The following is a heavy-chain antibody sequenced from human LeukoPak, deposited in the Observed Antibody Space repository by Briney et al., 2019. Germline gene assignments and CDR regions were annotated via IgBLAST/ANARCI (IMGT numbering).Heavy chain of an antibody. Sequence: SETLSLTCAVYGGSFSGYFWCWIRQPPGKGLEWIGEVDYSGSTKYNPSLKSRVTISVDTSKNQFSLRLSSVTAADTAVCYCARRSGSASDWDQGILVTVSS. V-gene: IGHV4-34*01. J-gene: IGHJ4*02. CDR2: VDYSGST. CDR1: GGSFSGYF. D-gene: IGHD6-6*01. CDR3: ARRSGSASD.